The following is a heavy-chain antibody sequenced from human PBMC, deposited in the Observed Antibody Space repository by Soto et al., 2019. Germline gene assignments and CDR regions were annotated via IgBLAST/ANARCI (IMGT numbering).Heavy chain of an antibody. D-gene: IGHD2-2*01. CDR1: GFPFGSYA. J-gene: IGHJ6*02. CDR2: ISYDGSDK. CDR3: PRGTSGGMDV. Sequence: QVQLVESGGGVVQPGRSLRLSCAASGFPFGSYAMHWVRQAPGKGLEWVAVISYDGSDKYYADSVKGRFTISRDNSKNTLYLQMNSLRAEDSAVYYCPRGTSGGMDVWGQWTTVTVSS. V-gene: IGHV3-30-3*01.